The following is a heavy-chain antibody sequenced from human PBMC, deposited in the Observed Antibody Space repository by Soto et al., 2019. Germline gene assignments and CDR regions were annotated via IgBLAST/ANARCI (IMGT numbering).Heavy chain of an antibody. J-gene: IGHJ3*02. CDR1: GFIFITYA. CDR3: AHPRGYGVFDAVDI. V-gene: IGHV3-23*01. CDR2: INNNGGST. D-gene: IGHD4-17*01. Sequence: LRLSCAASGFIFITYAMNWVRQAPGKGLEWVSAINNNGGSTYYAESVRGRFTISRDNSINTLYLQMSSLRSDDTAVYYCAHPRGYGVFDAVDIWGQGTMVTVSS.